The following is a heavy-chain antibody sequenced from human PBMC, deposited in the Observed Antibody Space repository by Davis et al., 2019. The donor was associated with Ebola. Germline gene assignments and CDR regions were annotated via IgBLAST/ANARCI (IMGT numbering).Heavy chain of an antibody. D-gene: IGHD2-2*02. CDR2: ISSSSRYI. Sequence: GESLKISCAASGFTFSSYSMNWVCQAPGKGLEWVSSISSSSRYIYYADSVKGRCTISRDNAKNSLYLKMKSLRAEDTAVYYCARDLYLGSWNYYGMDVWGQGTTVSVSS. CDR3: ARDLYLGSWNYYGMDV. J-gene: IGHJ6*02. V-gene: IGHV3-21*01. CDR1: GFTFSSYS.